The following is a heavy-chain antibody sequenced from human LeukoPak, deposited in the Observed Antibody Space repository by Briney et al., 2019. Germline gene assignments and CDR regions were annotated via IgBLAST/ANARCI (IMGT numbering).Heavy chain of an antibody. J-gene: IGHJ6*03. V-gene: IGHV1-3*01. CDR1: GYTFTSYA. Sequence: GASVKVSCKASGYTFTSYAMHWVRQAPGQRLEWMGWINAGNGNTKYSQKFQGRVTITRDTSASTAYMELSSLRSEDTAVYYCARGATMTTVIYYYYYYMDVWGKGTTVTVSS. CDR3: ARGATMTTVIYYYYYYMDV. CDR2: INAGNGNT. D-gene: IGHD4-11*01.